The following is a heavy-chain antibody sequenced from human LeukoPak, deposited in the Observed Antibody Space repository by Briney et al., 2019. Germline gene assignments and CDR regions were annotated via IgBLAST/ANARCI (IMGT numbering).Heavy chain of an antibody. J-gene: IGHJ4*02. D-gene: IGHD3-3*01. CDR2: ISAYNGNT. Sequence: PMASVKVSCKASGYTFTSYGISWVRQAPGQGLEWMGWISAYNGNTNYAQKLQGRVTMTTDTSTSTAYMELRSPRSDDTAVYYCARDFPYYDFWSGYYPLDYWGQGTLVTVSS. V-gene: IGHV1-18*01. CDR3: ARDFPYYDFWSGYYPLDY. CDR1: GYTFTSYG.